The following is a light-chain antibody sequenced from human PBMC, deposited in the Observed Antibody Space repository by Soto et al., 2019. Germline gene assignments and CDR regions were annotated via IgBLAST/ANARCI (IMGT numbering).Light chain of an antibody. V-gene: IGKV3-11*01. J-gene: IGKJ5*01. CDR1: QSVANY. Sequence: EIVLTQSPDTLSLSPGERATLSCRASQSVANYFAWYQQKPGHAPRLLIYDVSHRATGVPARFSGSGFGTDFTLTISSLEPEDVAVYYCQQRHTWPITFGQGTRLDIK. CDR3: QQRHTWPIT. CDR2: DVS.